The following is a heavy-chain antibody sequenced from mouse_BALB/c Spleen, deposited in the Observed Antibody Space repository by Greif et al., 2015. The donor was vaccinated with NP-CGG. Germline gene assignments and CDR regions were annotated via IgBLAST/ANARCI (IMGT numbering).Heavy chain of an antibody. D-gene: IGHD1-2*01. J-gene: IGHJ4*01. CDR3: ARNNRLPGAIDY. Sequence: QVQLQQSGPGLVQPSQSLSITCTVSGFSLTSYGVHWVRQSPGKGLEWLGVIWSGGSTDYNAALISRLSISKDNSKSQFFFKMNSLQVNDTAIYYCARNNRLPGAIDYWGQGTSVTVSS. CDR1: GFSLTSYG. V-gene: IGHV2-2*02. CDR2: IWSGGST.